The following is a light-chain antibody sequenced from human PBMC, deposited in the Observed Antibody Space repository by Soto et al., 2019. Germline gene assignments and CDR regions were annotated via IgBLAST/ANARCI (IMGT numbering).Light chain of an antibody. CDR2: DVS. CDR1: QSVSNS. CDR3: YQGYNWARVT. Sequence: EIVLTQSPATLSLSPGERVTLSCRASQSVSNSLAWYQQKPGQPPRLLIYDVSNRATGIPARFSGSGSVTDFTITIASLGHEDFGIYFWYQGYNWARVTFGQGRRV. J-gene: IGKJ5*01. V-gene: IGKV3-11*01.